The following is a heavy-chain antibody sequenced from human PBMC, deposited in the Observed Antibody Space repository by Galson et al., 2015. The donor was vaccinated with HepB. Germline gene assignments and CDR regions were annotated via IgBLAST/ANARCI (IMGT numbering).Heavy chain of an antibody. CDR3: ARDALGYCSGGSCYSPDY. J-gene: IGHJ4*02. Sequence: SLRLSCAASGFTFSSYAMHWVRQAPGKGLEWVAVISYDGSNKYYADSVKGRFTISRDNSKNTLYLQMNSLRAEDTAVYYCARDALGYCSGGSCYSPDYWGQGTLVTVSS. CDR2: ISYDGSNK. V-gene: IGHV3-30*04. D-gene: IGHD2-15*01. CDR1: GFTFSSYA.